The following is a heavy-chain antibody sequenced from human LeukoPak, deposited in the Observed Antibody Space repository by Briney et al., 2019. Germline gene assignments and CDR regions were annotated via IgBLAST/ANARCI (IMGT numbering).Heavy chain of an antibody. CDR3: ATDDYRGLGY. CDR2: INWNGGST. Sequence: GGSLRLSCAASGFTFDDYGMSWVRQAPGKGLEWVSGINWNGGSTGYADSVKGRFTISRDNAKNTLYLQMNSLRAEDTAVYYCATDDYRGLGYWGQGTLVTVSS. V-gene: IGHV3-20*04. J-gene: IGHJ4*02. CDR1: GFTFDDYG. D-gene: IGHD4-11*01.